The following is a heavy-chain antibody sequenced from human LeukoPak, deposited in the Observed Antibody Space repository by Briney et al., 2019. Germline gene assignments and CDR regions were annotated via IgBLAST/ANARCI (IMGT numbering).Heavy chain of an antibody. V-gene: IGHV3-66*01. CDR2: IYSGGST. CDR3: ARFRGVKQLVSYYYYYMDV. Sequence: PGGSLRLSCAASGFTVSSNYMSWVRQAPGKGLEWVSVIYSGGSTYYADSVKGRFTISRDNSKNTLYLQMNSLRAEDTAVYYCARFRGVKQLVSYYYYYMDVWAKGPRSPSP. J-gene: IGHJ6*03. CDR1: GFTVSSNY. D-gene: IGHD6-13*01.